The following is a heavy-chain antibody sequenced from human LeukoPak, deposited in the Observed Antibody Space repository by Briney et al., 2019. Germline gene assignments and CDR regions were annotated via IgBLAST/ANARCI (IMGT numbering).Heavy chain of an antibody. CDR1: GCSFTSYW. CDR3: ARHLGFSYYYDSSGYYSFDP. CDR2: IDPSDSYT. Sequence: GESLKISCKGSGCSFTSYWISWVRQMPGKGLEWMGRIDPSDSYTNYSPSFQGHVTISAGKSISTAYLQWSSLKASDTAMYYCARHLGFSYYYDSSGYYSFDPWGQGTLVTVSS. J-gene: IGHJ5*02. D-gene: IGHD3-22*01. V-gene: IGHV5-10-1*01.